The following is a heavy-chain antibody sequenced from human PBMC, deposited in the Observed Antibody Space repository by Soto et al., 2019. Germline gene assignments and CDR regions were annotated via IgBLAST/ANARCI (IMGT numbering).Heavy chain of an antibody. D-gene: IGHD5-18*01. J-gene: IGHJ4*02. V-gene: IGHV3-74*01. CDR2: INSDGSII. CDR3: EKDTVDTAMVPDY. Sequence: GGSLRLSCAASGFTFSRNWMHWVRQPPGKGLVWVSRINSDGSIISYADSVKGRFTISRDNAKNTLYLQMNSLRAEDTAVYYCEKDTVDTAMVPDYWGQGTWVTVSS. CDR1: GFTFSRNW.